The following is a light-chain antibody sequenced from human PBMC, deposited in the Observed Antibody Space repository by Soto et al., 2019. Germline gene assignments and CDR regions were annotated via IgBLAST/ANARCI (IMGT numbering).Light chain of an antibody. V-gene: IGLV1-40*01. Sequence: QSVLTQPPSVSGAPGQRVTISCTGSSSNIGAGYDVNWYQQLPGKAPKLLIFGNSHRPSGVPDRFFGSKSGTSASLAITGLQAEDEADYYCQSYDRSLSGSVFGGGTKLTVL. CDR2: GNS. J-gene: IGLJ3*02. CDR3: QSYDRSLSGSV. CDR1: SSNIGAGYD.